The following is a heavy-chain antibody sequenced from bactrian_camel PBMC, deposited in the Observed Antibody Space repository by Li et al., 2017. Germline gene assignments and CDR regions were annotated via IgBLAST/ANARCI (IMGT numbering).Heavy chain of an antibody. CDR3: AADPEYIGSRVNCAY. D-gene: IGHD7*01. V-gene: IGHV3S40*01. J-gene: IGHJ4*01. CDR1: GGTFSRYV. CDR2: TYSGTEEL. Sequence: VQLVESGGDLVRPGGSLTLSCKVSGGTFSRYVMDWVRQAPGKGLEWVSSTYSGTEELDYADSVKGRFTISQDRADKKVYLQMNSLKPEDTAVYYCAADPEYIGSRVNCAYWSQGTQVTVS.